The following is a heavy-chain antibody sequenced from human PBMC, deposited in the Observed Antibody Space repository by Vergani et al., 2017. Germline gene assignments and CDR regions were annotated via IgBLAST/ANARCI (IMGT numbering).Heavy chain of an antibody. Sequence: EVQLVESGGGLVKPGGSLRLSCAASGFTFSSYSMNWVRQAPGKGLEWVSSISSSSSYIYYADSLKGRFTSSRDNAKNSLYLQMNSLRAEDTAVYYCARVGYGGNPFYYYYGMDVWGQGTTVTVSS. CDR1: GFTFSSYS. J-gene: IGHJ6*02. CDR2: ISSSSSYI. D-gene: IGHD4-23*01. V-gene: IGHV3-21*01. CDR3: ARVGYGGNPFYYYYGMDV.